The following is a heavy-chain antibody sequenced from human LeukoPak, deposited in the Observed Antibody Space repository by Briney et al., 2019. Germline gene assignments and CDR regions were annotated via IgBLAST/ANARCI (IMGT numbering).Heavy chain of an antibody. CDR2: IWYDGSNK. CDR3: AQQRYSSSWYPRFQH. CDR1: GFTFSSYG. J-gene: IGHJ1*01. V-gene: IGHV3-33*06. Sequence: GGSLRLSCAASGFTFSSYGMHWVRQAPGKGLEWVAVIWYDGSNKYYADSVKGRFTISRDNSKNTLYLQVNSLRAEDTAVYYCAQQRYSSSWYPRFQHWGQGTLVTVSS. D-gene: IGHD6-13*01.